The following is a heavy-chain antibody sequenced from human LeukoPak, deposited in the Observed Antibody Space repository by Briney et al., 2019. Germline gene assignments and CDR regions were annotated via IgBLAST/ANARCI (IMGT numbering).Heavy chain of an antibody. V-gene: IGHV1-2*02. CDR3: ASGGGDTIFGVVINFPPPPQLDY. CDR2: INPNSGGT. CDR1: GYTFTGYY. Sequence: ASVKVSCKASGYTFTGYYMHWVRQAPGQGLEWMGWINPNSGGTNYAQKFQGRVTMTRDTSISTAYMELSRLRSDDTAVYYCASGGGDTIFGVVINFPPPPQLDYWGQGTLVTVSS. D-gene: IGHD3-3*01. J-gene: IGHJ4*02.